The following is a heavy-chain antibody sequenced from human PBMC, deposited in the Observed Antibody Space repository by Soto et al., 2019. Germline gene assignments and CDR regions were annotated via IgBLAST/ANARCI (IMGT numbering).Heavy chain of an antibody. CDR1: GGSISSGGYY. CDR2: IYYSGST. Sequence: QVQLQESGPGLVKPSQTLSLTCTVSGGSISSGGYYWSWIRQHPGKGLEWIGYIYYSGSTYYNPSLKSRVTISVDTSKNQFSPKLSSVTAADTAVYYCARDKRARGSTLPLGYWYFDLWGRGTLVTVSS. D-gene: IGHD3-16*01. V-gene: IGHV4-31*03. J-gene: IGHJ2*01. CDR3: ARDKRARGSTLPLGYWYFDL.